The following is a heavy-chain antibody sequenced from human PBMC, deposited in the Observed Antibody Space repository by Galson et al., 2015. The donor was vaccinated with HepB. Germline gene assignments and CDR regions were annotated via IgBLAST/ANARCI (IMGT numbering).Heavy chain of an antibody. CDR1: GYTFTSYG. D-gene: IGHD2-2*01. CDR3: ARGPLRPRYCSSTSCFNWFDP. J-gene: IGHJ5*02. Sequence: SVKVSCKASGYTFTSYGISWVRQAPGQGLEWMGWISAYNGNTNYAQKLQGRVTMTTDTSTSTAYMELRSLRSDDTAVYYCARGPLRPRYCSSTSCFNWFDPWGQGTLVTVSS. CDR2: ISAYNGNT. V-gene: IGHV1-18*01.